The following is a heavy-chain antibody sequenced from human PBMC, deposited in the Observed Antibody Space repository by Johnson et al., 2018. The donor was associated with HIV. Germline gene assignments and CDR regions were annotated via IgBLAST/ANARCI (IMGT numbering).Heavy chain of an antibody. CDR2: ISQEGSNK. Sequence: QVQRVESGGGLVQPGGSLRLSCAPYGFTFSNYAMTWVRKAPGKGLKWVAVISQEGSNKCYADSVKGRFTISRDNAKNTLYLQMNSLRAEDTAVHYCPRETNSAMAGDAVDIWGQGTMVTVSS. CDR3: PRETNSAMAGDAVDI. J-gene: IGHJ3*02. D-gene: IGHD5-18*01. CDR1: GFTFSNYA. V-gene: IGHV3-30*04.